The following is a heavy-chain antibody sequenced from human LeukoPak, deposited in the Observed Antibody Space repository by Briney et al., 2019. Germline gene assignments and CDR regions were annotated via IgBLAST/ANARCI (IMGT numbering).Heavy chain of an antibody. J-gene: IGHJ6*02. D-gene: IGHD4-17*01. V-gene: IGHV4-30-4*08. Sequence: SQTLSLTCTVSGGSISSFSYYWGWIRQPPGRGLEWIGTIYYSGSTYYNPSLKSRVTISVDTSKNQFSLKLSSVTAADTAVYYCARGYGDYGKDYYYGMDVWGQGTTVTVSS. CDR3: ARGYGDYGKDYYYGMDV. CDR2: IYYSGST. CDR1: GGSISSFSYY.